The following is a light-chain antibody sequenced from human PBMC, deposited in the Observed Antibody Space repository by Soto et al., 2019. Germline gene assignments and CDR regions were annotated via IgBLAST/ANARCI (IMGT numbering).Light chain of an antibody. CDR1: LSVRSTH. V-gene: IGKV3-20*01. Sequence: IGLTLSLYTLSLKKIYLATLSFRSSLSVRSTHLAWYHQKTGRAHRLLIYGASTRASGTPDRFSGSGSGTDFTLTISRLEPEDFAVYYCHQYGSLPRKFGQ. CDR2: GAS. J-gene: IGKJ1*01. CDR3: HQYGSLPRK.